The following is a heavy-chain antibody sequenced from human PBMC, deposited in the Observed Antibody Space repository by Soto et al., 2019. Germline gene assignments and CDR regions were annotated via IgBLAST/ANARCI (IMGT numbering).Heavy chain of an antibody. CDR2: VYYSGRT. V-gene: IGHV4-59*01. D-gene: IGHD3-9*01. J-gene: IGHJ4*02. CDR3: ARGAGYDILTGYSSYYFDY. CDR1: GDSISSSY. Sequence: TLSLTCTVSGDSISSSYWSWSRQPPWKVLEWFGYVYYSGRTNYNPSLKNRVTISVDTSKNQFSLKLSSVTAADTAVHYCARGAGYDILTGYSSYYFDYWGQGTLVTVSS.